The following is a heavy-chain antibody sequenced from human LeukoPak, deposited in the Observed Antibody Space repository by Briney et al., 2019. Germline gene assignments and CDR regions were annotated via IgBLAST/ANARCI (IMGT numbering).Heavy chain of an antibody. Sequence: PGGALRLSCAASGFTFISYGMHGVRQAPSKGREGVAFIRYDGSNKYYADSVKGRFTISRDNSKDTLYLQMNSLRAEDTAVYYCARVRDGYNYFFDYWGQGTLVTVSS. CDR1: GFTFISYG. CDR2: IRYDGSNK. CDR3: ARVRDGYNYFFDY. V-gene: IGHV3-30*02. J-gene: IGHJ4*02. D-gene: IGHD5-24*01.